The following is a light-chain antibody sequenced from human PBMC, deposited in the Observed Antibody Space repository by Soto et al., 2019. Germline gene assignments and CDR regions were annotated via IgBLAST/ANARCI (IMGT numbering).Light chain of an antibody. Sequence: QSVLTQPRSGSGFPGQSVIISCTGTGSDVGGYNYVSWYQQHPGKAPKLMIYDVSKRPSGVPDRFSGSKSGNTASLTISGLQAEDEADYYCCSYAGSYTYVFGTGTKVTVL. J-gene: IGLJ1*01. CDR2: DVS. CDR3: CSYAGSYTYV. V-gene: IGLV2-11*01. CDR1: GSDVGGYNY.